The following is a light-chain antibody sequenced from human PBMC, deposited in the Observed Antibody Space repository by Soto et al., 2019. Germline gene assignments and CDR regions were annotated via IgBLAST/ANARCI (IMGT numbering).Light chain of an antibody. CDR1: SSNIGEGYG. Sequence: QSVLTQPPSVSRAPGQRVTISCTGSSSNIGEGYGVQWYQQLPGMAPKLLIYLNNNRPSGVPDRFSASKSGASASLAITGLLPEDEADYYCQSYDMSLTGAMFGAGTKVTVL. V-gene: IGLV1-40*01. J-gene: IGLJ3*02. CDR3: QSYDMSLTGAM. CDR2: LNN.